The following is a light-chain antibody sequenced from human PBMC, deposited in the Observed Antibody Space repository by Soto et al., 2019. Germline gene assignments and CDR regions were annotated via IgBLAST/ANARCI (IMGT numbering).Light chain of an antibody. CDR1: QSVSSY. CDR2: AAS. CDR3: QQRSDWPIT. J-gene: IGKJ4*01. Sequence: EIVVTKSPAILSLSTGERATLSCRASQSVSSYLTWYQQKPGQAPSLLISAASNRATGIPARFSGSGSGTDFTLTISSLEPEDSAVYYCQQRSDWPITSGGGTKVEIK. V-gene: IGKV3-11*01.